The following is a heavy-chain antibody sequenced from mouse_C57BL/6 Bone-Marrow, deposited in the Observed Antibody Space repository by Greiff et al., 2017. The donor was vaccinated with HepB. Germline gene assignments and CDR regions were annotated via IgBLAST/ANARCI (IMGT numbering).Heavy chain of an antibody. D-gene: IGHD1-1*01. CDR1: GYAFTNYL. V-gene: IGHV1-54*01. Sequence: VQLQQPGAELVRPGTSVKVSCKASGYAFTNYLIEWVKQRPGQGLEWIGVINPGSGGTNYNEKFKGKATLTADKSSSTAYMQLSSLTSEDSAVYFCARREGDYYGSTFAYWGQGTLVTVSA. J-gene: IGHJ3*01. CDR3: ARREGDYYGSTFAY. CDR2: INPGSGGT.